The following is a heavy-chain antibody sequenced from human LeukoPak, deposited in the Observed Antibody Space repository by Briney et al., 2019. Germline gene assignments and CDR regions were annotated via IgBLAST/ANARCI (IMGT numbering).Heavy chain of an antibody. CDR2: ISQDGSIT. V-gene: IGHV3-74*01. J-gene: IGHJ4*02. Sequence: PGGSLRLSCAASGFTFSNYWMHWVRQAPGKGLVWVSRISQDGSITNYADSVKGRFTISRDNAKHTLYLQMNSLRAEDTAVYYCARVVSSSDLLDYWGQGTLVTVSS. CDR1: GFTFSNYW. D-gene: IGHD6-19*01. CDR3: ARVVSSSDLLDY.